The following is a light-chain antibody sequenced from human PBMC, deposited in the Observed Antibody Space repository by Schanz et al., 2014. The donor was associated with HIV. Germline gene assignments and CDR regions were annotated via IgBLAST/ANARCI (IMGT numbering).Light chain of an antibody. CDR3: ATWDDALNAWV. V-gene: IGLV1-47*01. CDR2: RNN. Sequence: QSVLTQPPSASGTPGQRVTISCSGSSSNIGSNYVFWYQQLPGTAPNLLISRNNQRPSGVPDRFSGSKSGTSASLAISGLQSEDEADYYCATWDDALNAWVFGGGTKLTVL. J-gene: IGLJ3*02. CDR1: SSNIGSNY.